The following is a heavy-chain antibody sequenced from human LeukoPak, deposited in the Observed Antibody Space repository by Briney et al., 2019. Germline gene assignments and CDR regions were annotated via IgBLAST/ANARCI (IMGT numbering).Heavy chain of an antibody. CDR1: GFTFSSYS. V-gene: IGHV3-48*04. CDR3: ARERRQWQPFDI. D-gene: IGHD6-19*01. J-gene: IGHJ3*02. CDR2: ISSSGGTI. Sequence: GRSLRLSCAASGFTFSSYSMNWVRQAPGKGLEWISYISSSGGTIYYADSVKGRFTISRDNTDNSLFLQMSSLRAEDTAVYYCARERRQWQPFDIWGQGTMVTVSS.